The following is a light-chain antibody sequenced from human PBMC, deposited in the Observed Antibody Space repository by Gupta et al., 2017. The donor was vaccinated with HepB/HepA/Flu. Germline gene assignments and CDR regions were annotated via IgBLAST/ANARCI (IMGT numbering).Light chain of an antibody. CDR2: GAY. Sequence: EVVLTQSPAPLSLSPGERATVSCRGSRSVSANYLAWYQQKTGQAPSLLIYGAYRRATGIPDRFSGSGSGADFTLTIGRLEPEDFAVYYCQQYGSVPQTFGQGTKVEIK. V-gene: IGKV3-20*01. CDR3: QQYGSVPQT. CDR1: RSVSANY. J-gene: IGKJ1*01.